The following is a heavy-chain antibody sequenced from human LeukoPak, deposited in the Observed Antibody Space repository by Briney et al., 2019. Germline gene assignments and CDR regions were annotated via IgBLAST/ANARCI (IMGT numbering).Heavy chain of an antibody. CDR2: INAGNGNT. V-gene: IGHV1-3*01. CDR3: ARGIAAAGTGTYYYYGMDV. Sequence: GASVKVSCKASGYTFTSYAMHWVRQAPGQRLEWMGWINAGNGNTKYSQKFQGRVTITRDTSASTAYMELSSLRSEDTAVYYCARGIAAAGTGTYYYYGMDVWGQGTTVTVSS. D-gene: IGHD6-13*01. CDR1: GYTFTSYA. J-gene: IGHJ6*02.